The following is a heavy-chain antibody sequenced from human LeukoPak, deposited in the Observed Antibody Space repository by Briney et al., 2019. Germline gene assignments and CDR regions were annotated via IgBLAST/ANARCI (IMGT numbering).Heavy chain of an antibody. CDR3: ARRMATGHGLDY. J-gene: IGHJ4*02. D-gene: IGHD5-24*01. Sequence: GGSLRLSCAASGFTVSTNYMSWARQAPGKGLEWVSVIYSGGGTSYADSVKGRFTVSRDNSKNTLYLQMNSLRAEDTAIYYCARRMATGHGLDYWGQGTLVTVSS. CDR1: GFTVSTNY. CDR2: IYSGGGT. V-gene: IGHV3-53*01.